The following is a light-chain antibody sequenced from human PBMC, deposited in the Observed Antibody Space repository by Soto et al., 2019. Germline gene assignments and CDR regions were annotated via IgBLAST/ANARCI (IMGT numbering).Light chain of an antibody. V-gene: IGKV3-20*01. CDR3: QHFGSSRIT. Sequence: EIVLTQSPGTLSLSPVERATLSCRASQSVNSSYLAWYQQRPGQAPRLLIYGASSRATGIPDRFSGSGSGTDFTLTIRSLEPEDLAVYYCQHFGSSRITVGQGTRLEIK. CDR1: QSVNSSY. CDR2: GAS. J-gene: IGKJ5*01.